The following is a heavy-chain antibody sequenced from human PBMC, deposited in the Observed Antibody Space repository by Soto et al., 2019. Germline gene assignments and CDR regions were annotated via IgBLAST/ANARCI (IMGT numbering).Heavy chain of an antibody. J-gene: IGHJ6*02. V-gene: IGHV1-18*01. CDR3: AREGQAPYYYYGMDV. CDR1: GYTFTNHG. Sequence: ASVKVSCKASGYTFTNHGISWVRQAPGQGLEWMGWLGAYNGNTNYAQKFQGRVTMTTDTSTSTAHMELRSLRSDDTAVYYCAREGQAPYYYYGMDVWGQGTAVTVSS. CDR2: LGAYNGNT.